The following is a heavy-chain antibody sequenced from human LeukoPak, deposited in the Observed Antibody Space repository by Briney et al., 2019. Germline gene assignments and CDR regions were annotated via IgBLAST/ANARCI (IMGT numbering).Heavy chain of an antibody. D-gene: IGHD3-9*01. J-gene: IGHJ4*02. V-gene: IGHV1-2*02. CDR1: GHTFTGYY. CDR2: INPNSGGT. Sequence: GASVKVSCKASGHTFTGYYMHWVRQAPGQGLEWMGWINPNSGGTNYAQKFQGRVTMTRDTSISTAYMELSRLRSDDTAVYYCARDPSPSYDILTGYWYFDYWGQGTLVTVSS. CDR3: ARDPSPSYDILTGYWYFDY.